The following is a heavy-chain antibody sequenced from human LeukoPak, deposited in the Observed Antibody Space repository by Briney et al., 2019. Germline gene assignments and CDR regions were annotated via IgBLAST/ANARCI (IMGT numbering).Heavy chain of an antibody. CDR2: ISGSGGST. V-gene: IGHV3-23*01. CDR3: AKDLFAKPSITMIVVPSLRGAFDI. D-gene: IGHD3-22*01. Sequence: GGSLRLSCAASGFTFSSYAMSWVRQAPGKGLEWVSAISGSGGSTYYADSVKGRFTISRDNSKNTLYLQMNSLRAEDTAVYYCAKDLFAKPSITMIVVPSLRGAFDIWGQGTMVTVSS. CDR1: GFTFSSYA. J-gene: IGHJ3*02.